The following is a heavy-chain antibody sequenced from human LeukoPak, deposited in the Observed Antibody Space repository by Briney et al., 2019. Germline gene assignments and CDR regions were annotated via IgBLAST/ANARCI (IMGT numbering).Heavy chain of an antibody. D-gene: IGHD1-14*01. J-gene: IGHJ4*02. CDR1: GGSLSSSY. Sequence: SETLSLTCNVSGGSLSSSYRSWIRQPPGEGLDWVGYIYNSATTNYNPSLKSRVTISVDTSKNQFSLKLSSVTAADTAVYYCARHEPPGARRHLDYWGQGTLGTVSS. CDR3: ARHEPPGARRHLDY. V-gene: IGHV4-59*08. CDR2: IYNSATT.